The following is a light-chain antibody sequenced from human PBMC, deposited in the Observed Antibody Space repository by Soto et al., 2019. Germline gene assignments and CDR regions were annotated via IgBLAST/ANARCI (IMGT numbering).Light chain of an antibody. CDR3: QQRSNWPWT. J-gene: IGKJ1*01. CDR2: DAS. V-gene: IGKV3-11*01. Sequence: EVVLTQSPATLSLSPGERAALSCRASQSLSSYFAWYQQTPGRAPRVLIYDASSRATGVPARFSGRGSGTNFTLTISSLEPEDSAIYYCQQRSNWPWTFGQGTKVEI. CDR1: QSLSSY.